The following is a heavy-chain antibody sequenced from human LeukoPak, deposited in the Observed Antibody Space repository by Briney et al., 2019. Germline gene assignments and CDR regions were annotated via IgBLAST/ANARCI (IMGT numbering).Heavy chain of an antibody. CDR1: GGSISSYY. CDR2: IYTSGST. CDR3: ARVAARKYYDFWSGLGEDYYYYMDV. D-gene: IGHD3-3*01. V-gene: IGHV4-4*07. J-gene: IGHJ6*03. Sequence: SETLSLTCTVSGGSISSYYWSWIRQPAGKGLEWIGRIYTSGSTNYNPSLKSRVTMSVDTSKNQFFLMLSSVTAADTAVYYCARVAARKYYDFWSGLGEDYYYYMDVWGKGTTVTVSS.